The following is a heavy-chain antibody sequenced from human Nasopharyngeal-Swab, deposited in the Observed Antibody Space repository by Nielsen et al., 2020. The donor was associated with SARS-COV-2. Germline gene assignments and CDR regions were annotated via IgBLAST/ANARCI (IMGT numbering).Heavy chain of an antibody. D-gene: IGHD2-15*01. CDR3: TYEGMYCRGARCYGH. CDR1: GFNFNIAW. V-gene: IGHV3-15*01. J-gene: IGHJ4*02. Sequence: GASLNISCAASGFNFNIAWMSRVRQAPGTGLEWVGRIKSKGDGGTTDYAVPVTGRFTISRDDSKNTLYLQMNSLETGDTAVYYCTYEGMYCRGARCYGHWGQGTLVTVSS. CDR2: IKSKGDGGTT.